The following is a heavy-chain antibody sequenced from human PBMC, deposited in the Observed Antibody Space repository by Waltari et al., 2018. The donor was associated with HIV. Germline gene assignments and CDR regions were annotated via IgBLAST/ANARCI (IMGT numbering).Heavy chain of an antibody. CDR1: GDTFSNYY. Sequence: QVQLVQSGAEVKKPGASVQVSCKASGDTFSNYYMNWVGQAPGQGLEWMGKTGPSGGTTNYAQKFQGRVTMTRDTSTSTVYMALSSLRSEDTAIYYCARGVPVDTTMGKYYYYAMDVWGQGTTVTVSS. V-gene: IGHV1-46*01. CDR3: ARGVPVDTTMGKYYYYAMDV. D-gene: IGHD5-18*01. J-gene: IGHJ6*02. CDR2: TGPSGGTT.